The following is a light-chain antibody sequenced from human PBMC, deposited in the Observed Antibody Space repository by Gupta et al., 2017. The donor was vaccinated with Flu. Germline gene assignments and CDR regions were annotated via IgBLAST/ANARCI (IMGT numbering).Light chain of an antibody. CDR3: CSYAGTHTSV. CDR1: SNDVGSYNY. Sequence: QSALTQPRSVSGSPGHSVTSPCTGTSNDVGSYNYISWYQLHPGEVPKLILYDVNRRPSGVPDRFSGSKSGTTASLTISGLQTADEAEYYCCSYAGTHTSVFGGGTKLTVL. CDR2: DVN. J-gene: IGLJ2*01. V-gene: IGLV2-11*01.